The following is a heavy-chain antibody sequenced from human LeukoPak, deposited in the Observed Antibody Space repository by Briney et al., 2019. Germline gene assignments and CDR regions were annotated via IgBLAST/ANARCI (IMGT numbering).Heavy chain of an antibody. D-gene: IGHD6-6*01. J-gene: IGHJ4*02. Sequence: GGSLRLSCAASGFTFSDYAMTWVRQAPGKGLEWVSTINSGGAINYADSVKGRFTISRDNPKNTLYLQMNSLRAEDTAVYYCAKRGSYSSSFTSTFDYWGQGALVTVSS. V-gene: IGHV3-23*01. CDR3: AKRGSYSSSFTSTFDY. CDR2: INSGGAI. CDR1: GFTFSDYA.